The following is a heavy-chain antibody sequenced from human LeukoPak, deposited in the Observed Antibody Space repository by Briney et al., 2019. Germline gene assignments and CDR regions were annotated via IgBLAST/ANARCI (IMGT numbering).Heavy chain of an antibody. CDR2: ISGNGGST. J-gene: IGHJ4*02. V-gene: IGHV3-23*01. CDR1: GFTVSSNY. D-gene: IGHD2-15*01. CDR3: ARRYCGGGTCYPIDF. Sequence: GGSLRLSCAASGFTVSSNYMSWVRQAPGKGLGWVSAISGNGGSTYYADSVKGRFTISRDNSKNTLYLQMNSLRDEDTALYYCARRYCGGGTCYPIDFWGQGTLVTVSS.